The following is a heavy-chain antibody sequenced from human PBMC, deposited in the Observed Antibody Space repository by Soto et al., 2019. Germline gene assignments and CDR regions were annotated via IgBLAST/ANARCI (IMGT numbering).Heavy chain of an antibody. Sequence: GASVKVSCKASGFTFTSYDINWVRQATGQGLEWMGWMNPNSGNTGYAQKFQGRVTMTRNTSISTAYMELSSLRSEDTAVYYCARVPNQQWLVLGNELGYWGQGTLVTVSS. D-gene: IGHD6-19*01. V-gene: IGHV1-8*01. CDR1: GFTFTSYD. J-gene: IGHJ4*02. CDR3: ARVPNQQWLVLGNELGY. CDR2: MNPNSGNT.